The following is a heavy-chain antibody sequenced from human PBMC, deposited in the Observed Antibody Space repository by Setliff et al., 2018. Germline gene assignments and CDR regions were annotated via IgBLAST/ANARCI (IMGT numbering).Heavy chain of an antibody. CDR2: ITSSGGFT. D-gene: IGHD1-20*01. J-gene: IGHJ3*02. CDR1: GFTFGNFY. V-gene: IGHV3-11*05. Sequence: PGGSLRLSCAASGFTFGNFYMSWIRQAPGKGLEWLSYITSSGGFTDYAASVRGRFVISRDNSKKSLYLQLDGLRADDTAIYYCAKGGNWDDQHYVYDIWGQGTMVT. CDR3: AKGGNWDDQHYVYDI.